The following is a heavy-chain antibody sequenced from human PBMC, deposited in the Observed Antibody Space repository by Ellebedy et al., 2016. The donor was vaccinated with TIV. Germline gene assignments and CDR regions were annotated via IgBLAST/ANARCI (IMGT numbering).Heavy chain of an antibody. CDR1: GFTFSSYS. V-gene: IGHV3-48*01. D-gene: IGHD2-2*01. CDR3: ARAPSYLGDIVVVPAASLRAYYYAMDV. J-gene: IGHJ6*02. Sequence: PGGSLRLSCAAPGFTFSSYSMNWVRQAPGKGLEWVSYISSSSSTLYYADSVKGRFTVSRDNAKNSLFLQMNSLRAEDTAVYYCARAPSYLGDIVVVPAASLRAYYYAMDVWGQGTTVTVSS. CDR2: ISSSSSTL.